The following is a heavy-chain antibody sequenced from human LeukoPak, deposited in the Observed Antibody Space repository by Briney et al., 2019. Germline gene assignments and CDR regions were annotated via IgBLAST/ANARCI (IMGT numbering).Heavy chain of an antibody. CDR1: GFTFSTYA. D-gene: IGHD1-7*01. V-gene: IGHV3-23*01. CDR2: IRGDGSRT. J-gene: IGHJ3*02. CDR3: ARELKIVATKTVGFDI. Sequence: QAGGSLRLSCAASGFTFSTYAMSWVRQAPGEGLEWVSAIRGDGSRTYYGDSVKGRFTVSRDNSKNTLYLQMNSLRAEGTAVYYCARELKIVATKTVGFDIWGQGTMVTVSS.